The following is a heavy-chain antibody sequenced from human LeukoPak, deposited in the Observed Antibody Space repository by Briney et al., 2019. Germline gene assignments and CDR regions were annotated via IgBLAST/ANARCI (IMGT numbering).Heavy chain of an antibody. CDR2: VHHSGST. CDR3: ARGLEIGPYYDFWSGLP. J-gene: IGHJ5*02. V-gene: IGHV4-34*01. CDR1: GGSFSGYY. Sequence: PSETLSLTCGIYGGSFSGYYWSWIRQPPGKGLEWIGEVHHSGSTNYNPSLKSRVTISVDTSKNQFSLKLSSVTAADTAVYYCARGLEIGPYYDFWSGLPGGQGTLVTVSS. D-gene: IGHD3-3*01.